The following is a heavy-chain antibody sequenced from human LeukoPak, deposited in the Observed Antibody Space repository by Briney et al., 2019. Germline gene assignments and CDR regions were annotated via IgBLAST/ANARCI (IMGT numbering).Heavy chain of an antibody. CDR3: AKDYSSSGPFDY. D-gene: IGHD6-13*01. CDR1: GFTFNNYA. CDR2: IYSGGST. J-gene: IGHJ4*02. Sequence: PGGSLRLSCAASGFTFNNYAMSWVRQAPGKGLEWVSVIYSGGSTYYADSVKGRFTISRDNSRNSLFLQMNSLTTEDTAFYYCAKDYSSSGPFDYWGQGTLVTVSS. V-gene: IGHV3-43*02.